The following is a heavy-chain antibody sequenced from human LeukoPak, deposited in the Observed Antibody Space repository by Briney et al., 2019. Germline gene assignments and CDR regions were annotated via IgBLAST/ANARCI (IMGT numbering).Heavy chain of an antibody. CDR2: MNPNSGNT. J-gene: IGHJ5*02. V-gene: IGHV1-8*01. D-gene: IGHD2-15*01. CDR3: ARGSYCSGGSCYSRWFDP. Sequence: ASVKVSCKASGYTSTSYDINWVRQATGQGLEWMGWMNPNSGNTGYAQKFQGRVTMTRNTSISTAYMELSSLRSEDTAVYYCARGSYCSGGSCYSRWFDPWGQGTLVTVSS. CDR1: GYTSTSYD.